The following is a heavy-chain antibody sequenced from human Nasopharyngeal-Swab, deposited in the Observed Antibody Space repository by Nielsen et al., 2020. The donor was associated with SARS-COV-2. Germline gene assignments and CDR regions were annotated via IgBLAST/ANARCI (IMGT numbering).Heavy chain of an antibody. J-gene: IGHJ6*02. CDR1: GFTFSSYW. D-gene: IGHD3-3*01. Sequence: GGSLRLSCAASGFTFSSYWMSWVRQAPGKGLEWVSAISGSGGSTYYADSVKGRFTISRDNSKNTLYLQMNSLRAEDTAVYYCAKDQKRITIFGVVTIQGDYYYGMDVWGQGTTVTVSS. CDR3: AKDQKRITIFGVVTIQGDYYYGMDV. CDR2: ISGSGGST. V-gene: IGHV3-23*01.